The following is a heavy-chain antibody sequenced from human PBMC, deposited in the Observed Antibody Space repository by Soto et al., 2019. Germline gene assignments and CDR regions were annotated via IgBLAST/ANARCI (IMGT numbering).Heavy chain of an antibody. CDR3: AKDPYSGSYDY. V-gene: IGHV3-23*01. CDR2: INDSGGST. D-gene: IGHD1-26*01. CDR1: GFTFSNYV. Sequence: PGGSLRLSCEASGFTFSNYVMSWVRQAPGKGLEWVSAINDSGGSTYYADSVKGRFTISRDNSKNTLYLQMNSLRAEDTAIYYCAKDPYSGSYDYWGLGTLVTVSS. J-gene: IGHJ4*02.